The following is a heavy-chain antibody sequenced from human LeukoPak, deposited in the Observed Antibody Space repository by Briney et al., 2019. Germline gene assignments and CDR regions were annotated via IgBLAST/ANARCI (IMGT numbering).Heavy chain of an antibody. CDR2: INHSGST. J-gene: IGHJ3*02. Sequence: KPSETLSLTCAVYGGSFSGYYWSWIRQPPGKGLEWIGEINHSGSTNYNPSLKSRVTISVDTSKNQFSLKLSSVTAADTAVYYCARERRGTAFDIWGQGTMVTVSS. D-gene: IGHD1-26*01. CDR1: GGSFSGYY. CDR3: ARERRGTAFDI. V-gene: IGHV4-34*01.